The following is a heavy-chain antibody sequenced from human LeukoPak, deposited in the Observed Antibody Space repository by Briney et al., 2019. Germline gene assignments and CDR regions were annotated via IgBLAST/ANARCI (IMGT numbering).Heavy chain of an antibody. Sequence: GGSLRLSCAASGFTFSSYAMSLGRPAPGEGRGWGSAISGSGGSTYYADSVKGRFTISRDNSKNTLYLQMNSLRAEDTAVYYCAKVGKVGARGDEYFQHWGQGTLVTVSS. CDR1: GFTFSSYA. CDR2: ISGSGGST. D-gene: IGHD1-26*01. CDR3: AKVGKVGARGDEYFQH. J-gene: IGHJ1*01. V-gene: IGHV3-23*01.